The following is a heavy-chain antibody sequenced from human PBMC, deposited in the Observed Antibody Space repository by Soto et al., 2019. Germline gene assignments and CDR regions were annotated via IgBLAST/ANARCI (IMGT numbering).Heavy chain of an antibody. CDR3: AREPEGIAAALDY. J-gene: IGHJ4*02. CDR1: GFTFISYG. CDR2: ISSSGSFI. V-gene: IGHV3-21*01. D-gene: IGHD6-13*01. Sequence: XGSLRLSCAASGFTFISYGMNGVRRAPGPPLEWVASISSSGSFIYYADSVKGRFTISRDDAEKSLYLQMNSLRAEDTALYYCAREPEGIAAALDYWGRGTLVTVSS.